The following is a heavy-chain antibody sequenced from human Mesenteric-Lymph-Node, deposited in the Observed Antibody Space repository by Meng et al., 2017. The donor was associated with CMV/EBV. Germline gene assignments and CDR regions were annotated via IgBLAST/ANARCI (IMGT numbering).Heavy chain of an antibody. J-gene: IGHJ6*02. CDR3: ASRDYYYFNMDV. CDR2: IKQDGSEK. Sequence: GGSLRLSCAASGFTFSSYWMHWVRQAPGKGLEWVANIKQDGSEKYYVDSVRGRFTISRDNAKKSLYLQMNSLRTEDTAVYYCASRDYYYFNMDVWGQGTTVTVSS. CDR1: GFTFSSYW. D-gene: IGHD3-10*01. V-gene: IGHV3-7*01.